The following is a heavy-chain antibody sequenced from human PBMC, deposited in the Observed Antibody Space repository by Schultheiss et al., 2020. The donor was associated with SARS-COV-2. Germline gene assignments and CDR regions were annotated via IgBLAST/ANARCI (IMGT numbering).Heavy chain of an antibody. J-gene: IGHJ3*02. Sequence: GGSLRLSCAASGFTFDDYAMSWVRQAPGKGLEWVSYISSSSSTIYYADSVKGRFTISRDNSKNTLYLQMNSLRAEDTAVYYCARDRPPVGAPAFDIWGQGTMVTVSS. CDR3: ARDRPPVGAPAFDI. CDR2: ISSSSSTI. V-gene: IGHV3-48*01. D-gene: IGHD1-26*01. CDR1: GFTFDDYA.